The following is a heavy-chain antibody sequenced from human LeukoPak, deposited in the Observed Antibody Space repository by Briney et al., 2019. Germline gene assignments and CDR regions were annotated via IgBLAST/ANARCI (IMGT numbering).Heavy chain of an antibody. CDR2: IKQDGSEK. J-gene: IGHJ4*02. CDR1: GFTFSNYA. D-gene: IGHD6-19*01. CDR3: ARDGAVAGLDY. V-gene: IGHV3-7*03. Sequence: GGSLRLSCVGTGFTFSNYAMSWVRQAPGKGLEWVANIKQDGSEKYYVDSVKGRFTISRDNAKNSLYPQMNSLRAEDAAVYYCARDGAVAGLDYWGQGTLVTVSS.